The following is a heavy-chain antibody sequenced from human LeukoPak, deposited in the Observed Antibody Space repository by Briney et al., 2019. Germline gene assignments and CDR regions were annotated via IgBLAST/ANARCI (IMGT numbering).Heavy chain of an antibody. J-gene: IGHJ4*02. CDR3: VRDLT. Sequence: GGSLRLSCSASGFTFSTSALHWVRQAPGKGLEHVSTISTNGGSTYYADSVKGRFIISRDNSKNTLYLQMSSLRAEDTAVYYCVRDLTWGQGTLVTVSS. CDR1: GFTFSTSA. CDR2: ISTNGGST. V-gene: IGHV3-64D*08. D-gene: IGHD4/OR15-4a*01.